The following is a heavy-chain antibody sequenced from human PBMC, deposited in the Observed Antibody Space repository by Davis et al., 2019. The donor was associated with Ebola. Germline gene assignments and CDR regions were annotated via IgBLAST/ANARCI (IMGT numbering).Heavy chain of an antibody. J-gene: IGHJ2*01. CDR3: ARASGWYFDL. CDR2: IHTNTGNP. V-gene: IGHV7-4-1*02. CDR1: GYTFTTYA. Sequence: AASVKVSCKASGYTFTTYAMSWVRQAPGQGLEWMGWIHTNTGNPTYAQGFTGGFVFSLDTSVSTAYLQISSLKPGDTAVYYCARASGWYFDLWGRGTLVTVSS.